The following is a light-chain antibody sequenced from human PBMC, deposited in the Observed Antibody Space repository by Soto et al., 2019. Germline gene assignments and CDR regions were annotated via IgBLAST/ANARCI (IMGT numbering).Light chain of an antibody. J-gene: IGKJ1*01. Sequence: ESVLTQSPGTLSLSPGEKTTPSCRAIQSVSSSYLAWYQQKPGQAPRLLIYGASSRATGIPDRFSGSGSGTDFTLTVSRLEPEDFAVYYCQQFGSTSWTFGQGTKVDI. CDR2: GAS. CDR1: QSVSSSY. CDR3: QQFGSTSWT. V-gene: IGKV3-20*01.